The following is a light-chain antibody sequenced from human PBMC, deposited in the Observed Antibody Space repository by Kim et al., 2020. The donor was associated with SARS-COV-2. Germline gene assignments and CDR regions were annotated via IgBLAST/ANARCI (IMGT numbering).Light chain of an antibody. Sequence: QSALTQPRSVSGSPGQSVTISCTGTSSDVGGYNYVSWYQLHPGKAPKLMIYAVSKRPSGVPDRFSGSKSGNTASLTISGLQAEDEADYYCSSYTSSRTWVFGGGTQLTVL. CDR2: AVS. J-gene: IGLJ3*02. V-gene: IGLV2-11*01. CDR3: SSYTSSRTWV. CDR1: SSDVGGYNY.